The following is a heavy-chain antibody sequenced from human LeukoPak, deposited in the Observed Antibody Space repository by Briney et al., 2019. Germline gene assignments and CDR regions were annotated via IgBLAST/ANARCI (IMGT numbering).Heavy chain of an antibody. Sequence: SETLSLTCTVSGGSIKSHYWSWIRQPPGKGLEWIGYIYYSGSTNYNPSLKSRVTTSVDTSKNQFSLKLSSVTAADTAVYYCARGVSLVIVGGFDYWGQGTLVTVSS. V-gene: IGHV4-59*08. D-gene: IGHD1-26*01. J-gene: IGHJ4*02. CDR2: IYYSGST. CDR3: ARGVSLVIVGGFDY. CDR1: GGSIKSHY.